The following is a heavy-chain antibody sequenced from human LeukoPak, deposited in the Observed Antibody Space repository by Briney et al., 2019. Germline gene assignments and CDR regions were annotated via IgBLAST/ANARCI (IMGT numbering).Heavy chain of an antibody. CDR2: INPNSGGT. D-gene: IGHD3-16*02. J-gene: IGHJ4*02. V-gene: IGHV1-2*02. Sequence: GASVKVSCKASGYTFTGYYMHRVRQAPGQGLEWMGWINPNSGGTNYAQKFQGRVTMTRDTSISTAYMELSRLRSDDTAVYYCARDPNYDYVWGSYQTGDYWGQGTLVTVSS. CDR1: GYTFTGYY. CDR3: ARDPNYDYVWGSYQTGDY.